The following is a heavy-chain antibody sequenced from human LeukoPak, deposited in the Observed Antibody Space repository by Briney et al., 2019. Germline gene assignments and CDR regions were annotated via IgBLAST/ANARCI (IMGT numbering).Heavy chain of an antibody. CDR3: AKDRDWVTDFDY. D-gene: IGHD1-14*01. CDR1: GFTFSSYA. CDR2: ISGSGGST. Sequence: PGGSLRLSCAASGFTFSSYAMSWVRQAPGKGLEWVSAISGSGGSTYYADSVKGRFTISRDNFKNTLYLQMNSLRAEDTAVYYCAKDRDWVTDFDYWGQGTLVTVSS. V-gene: IGHV3-23*01. J-gene: IGHJ4*02.